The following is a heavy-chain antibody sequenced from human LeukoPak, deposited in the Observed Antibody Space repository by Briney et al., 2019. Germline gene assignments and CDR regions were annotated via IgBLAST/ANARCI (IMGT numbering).Heavy chain of an antibody. Sequence: GGSLRLSCAASGFIVSRNYMNWVRQAPGKGLEWVSVIYSGGSTYYADSVKGRFTITRDNSKNTVYLQMNSLRAEYTAVYYCARGSETETGWYYYGMDVWGQGTTVTVSS. J-gene: IGHJ6*02. CDR1: GFIVSRNY. CDR3: ARGSETETGWYYYGMDV. D-gene: IGHD1-1*01. CDR2: IYSGGST. V-gene: IGHV3-53*01.